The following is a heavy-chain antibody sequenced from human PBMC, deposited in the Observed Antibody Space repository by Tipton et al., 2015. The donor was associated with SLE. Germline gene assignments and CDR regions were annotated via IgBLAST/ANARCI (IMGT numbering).Heavy chain of an antibody. CDR2: AYTTGSP. CDR3: ARTLDALDI. Sequence: LRLSCAASGFTLSSYAMTWVRQPAGKGLEWIGRAYTTGSPYYNPSLESRVAISMDTSKNQFSLKLTAVTAADTAVYYCARTLDALDIWGQGTMVTVSS. CDR1: GFTLSSYA. J-gene: IGHJ3*02. V-gene: IGHV4-4*07.